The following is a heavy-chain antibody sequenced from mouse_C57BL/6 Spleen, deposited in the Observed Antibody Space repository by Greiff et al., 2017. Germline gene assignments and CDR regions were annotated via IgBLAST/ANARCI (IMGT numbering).Heavy chain of an antibody. J-gene: IGHJ2*01. V-gene: IGHV1-74*01. CDR1: GYTFTSYW. CDR2: IHPADGDT. CDR3: AIPVQWDDGGGRSHFDY. D-gene: IGHD1-1*02. Sequence: QVQLQQPGAELVKPGASVKVSCKASGYTFTSYWMTWVKQRPGQGLEWIGGIHPADGDTNYNQKFKGKATLTVDTSSSTAYMPLSSLPSDASAVYYYAIPVQWDDGGGRSHFDYWGQGTTLTVSS.